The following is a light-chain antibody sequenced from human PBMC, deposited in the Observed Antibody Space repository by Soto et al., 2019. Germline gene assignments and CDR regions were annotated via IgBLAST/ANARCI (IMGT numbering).Light chain of an antibody. J-gene: IGKJ1*01. CDR1: QSVSSNY. Sequence: ENVFTQSPGTLSLSPGERATLSCRASQSVSSNYVAWYQQKPGQAPRLLVYGASGRATGIPDRFSGSGSGTDFTLTISRLEPEDFAVYYCQQYGSSGTFGQGTKVDI. V-gene: IGKV3-20*01. CDR2: GAS. CDR3: QQYGSSGT.